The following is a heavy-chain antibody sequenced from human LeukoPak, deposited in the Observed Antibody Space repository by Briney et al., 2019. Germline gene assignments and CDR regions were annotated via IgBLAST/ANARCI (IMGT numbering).Heavy chain of an antibody. Sequence: GRSLRLSCAASGFTFSSYGMHWARQAPGKGLEWVAVISYDGSNKYYADSVKGRFTISRDNSKNTLYLQMNSLRAEDMAVYYCERLPGRYYGSRSPNWYFDLWGRGTLVTVSS. D-gene: IGHD3-10*01. CDR2: ISYDGSNK. J-gene: IGHJ2*01. V-gene: IGHV3-30*03. CDR3: ERLPGRYYGSRSPNWYFDL. CDR1: GFTFSSYG.